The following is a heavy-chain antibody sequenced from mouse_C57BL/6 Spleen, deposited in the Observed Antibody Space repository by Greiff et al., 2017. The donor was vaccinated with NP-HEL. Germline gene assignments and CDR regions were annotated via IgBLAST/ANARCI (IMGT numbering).Heavy chain of an antibody. CDR3: TRSAYGSSYDWDFDG. CDR1: GFTFSSYA. J-gene: IGHJ1*03. CDR2: ISSGGDYI. V-gene: IGHV5-9-1*02. D-gene: IGHD1-1*01. Sequence: EVQVVESGEGLVKPGGSLKLSCAASGFTFSSYAMSWVRQTPEKRLEWVAYISSGGDYIYYADTVKGRFTISRDNARNTLYLQMSSLKSEDTAMYYCTRSAYGSSYDWDFDGWGTGTTVTVSS.